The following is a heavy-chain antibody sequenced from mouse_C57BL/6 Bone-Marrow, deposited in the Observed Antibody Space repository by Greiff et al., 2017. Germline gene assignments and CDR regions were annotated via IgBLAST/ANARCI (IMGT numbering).Heavy chain of an antibody. CDR2: IYPGSGST. Sequence: VQLQQPGAELVKPGASVKMSCKASGYTFTSYWITWVKQRPGQGLEWIGDIYPGSGSTNYNEKFKSKATLTVDTSSSTAYMQLSSLTSEDSAFYDFAGPYYSNYWYFNVWGTGTTVTVSS. J-gene: IGHJ1*03. D-gene: IGHD2-5*01. CDR3: AGPYYSNYWYFNV. CDR1: GYTFTSYW. V-gene: IGHV1-55*01.